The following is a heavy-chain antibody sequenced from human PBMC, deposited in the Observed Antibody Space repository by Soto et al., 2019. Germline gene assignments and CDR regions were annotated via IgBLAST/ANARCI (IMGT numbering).Heavy chain of an antibody. Sequence: GSLRLSCAASGFTSRSFTMNWVRQAPGKGLEWVSTISSNSAYIYYTNALSGRSTIPRDNAKNSLNLQMYSLRAEETAVYYCTGDGSRDSRAMGWFDTWGPGTLVTVSS. CDR1: GFTSRSFT. J-gene: IGHJ5*02. D-gene: IGHD6-13*01. CDR2: ISSNSAYI. V-gene: IGHV3-21*01. CDR3: TGDGSRDSRAMGWFDT.